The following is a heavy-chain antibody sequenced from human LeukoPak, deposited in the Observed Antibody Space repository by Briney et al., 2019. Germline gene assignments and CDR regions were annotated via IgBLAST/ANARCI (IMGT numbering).Heavy chain of an antibody. CDR3: ARGRMARDSPGYYFDY. V-gene: IGHV4-34*01. CDR1: GGSFSGYY. D-gene: IGHD3-10*01. Sequence: SETLSHTCAVYGGSFSGYYWSWIRQPPGKGLEWIGEINHSGSTNYNPSLKSRVTISVDTSKNQFSLKLSSVTAADTAVYYCARGRMARDSPGYYFDYWGQGTLVTVSS. J-gene: IGHJ4*02. CDR2: INHSGST.